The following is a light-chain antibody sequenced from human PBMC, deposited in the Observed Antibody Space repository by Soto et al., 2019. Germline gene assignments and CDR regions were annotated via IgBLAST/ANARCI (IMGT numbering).Light chain of an antibody. J-gene: IGKJ1*01. CDR2: AAS. V-gene: IGKV1-9*01. CDR1: QGISSY. CDR3: QQVNCYHPVT. Sequence: DIQLTQSPSFLSASVGDRVTITFRASQGISSYLAGYQQKPGKAPKLLIYAASTLQSGVPSRFSGSVSGTEFTLTIISLQPADFATYYCQQVNCYHPVTFGHGTKVEIK.